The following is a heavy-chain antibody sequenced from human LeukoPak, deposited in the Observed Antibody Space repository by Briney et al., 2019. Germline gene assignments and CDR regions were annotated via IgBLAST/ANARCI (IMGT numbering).Heavy chain of an antibody. CDR2: MNSDGSFP. V-gene: IGHV3-74*01. J-gene: IGHJ4*02. CDR1: GFTFSSYW. D-gene: IGHD6-13*01. Sequence: PGGSLRLSCAASGFTFSSYWMHWVRQAPGKGLGLVSRMNSDGSFPGYADSVKGRFTISRDNAKNTLYLQMNSLRAEDTAVYYCARESAGGLGYWGQGTLVTVSS. CDR3: ARESAGGLGY.